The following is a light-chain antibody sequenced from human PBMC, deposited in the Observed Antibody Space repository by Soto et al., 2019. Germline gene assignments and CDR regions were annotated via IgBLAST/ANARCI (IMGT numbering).Light chain of an antibody. CDR1: NIGSKT. CDR3: QVWDSSSEHVV. J-gene: IGLJ2*01. CDR2: DDS. V-gene: IGLV3-21*02. Sequence: SYELTQPPSVSVAPGQTASITCGGTNIGSKTVHWYQSKPGLAPVLVVFDDSDRPSGIPERFSGSNSGNTATLTISRVEAGDEADYYCQVWDSSSEHVVFGGGTKLTVL.